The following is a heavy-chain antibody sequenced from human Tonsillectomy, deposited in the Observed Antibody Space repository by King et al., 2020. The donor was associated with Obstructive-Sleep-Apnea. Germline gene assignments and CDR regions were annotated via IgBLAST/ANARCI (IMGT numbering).Heavy chain of an antibody. V-gene: IGHV3-15*01. J-gene: IGHJ4*02. CDR3: TTGLPKSRYFYRSLDF. Sequence: QLVQSGGGLVKPGGSLRLSCATSGFIFNNARMTWVRQALGKGLEWVGRIKRKTDGGTTDYAAPVKGRFTISRDDSKNTLYLQMNSLKTEDTAMYYCTTGLPKSRYFYRSLDFWGQGTLVTVSS. CDR1: GFIFNNAR. D-gene: IGHD3-9*01. CDR2: IKRKTDGGTT.